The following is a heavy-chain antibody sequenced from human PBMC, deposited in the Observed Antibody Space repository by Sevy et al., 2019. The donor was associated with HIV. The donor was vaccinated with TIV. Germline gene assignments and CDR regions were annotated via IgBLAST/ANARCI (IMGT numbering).Heavy chain of an antibody. Sequence: SETLSLTCVVSGYSISSGYYWGWIRQPPGKGLEWIGSISHGGSTYYSPSLKSRGTISVDTSKNQFSLKLSSVTAADTAVYFCARIAAAGTLDWGQGTLVTVSS. CDR2: ISHGGST. CDR1: GYSISSGYY. V-gene: IGHV4-38-2*01. D-gene: IGHD6-13*01. CDR3: ARIAAAGTLD. J-gene: IGHJ4*02.